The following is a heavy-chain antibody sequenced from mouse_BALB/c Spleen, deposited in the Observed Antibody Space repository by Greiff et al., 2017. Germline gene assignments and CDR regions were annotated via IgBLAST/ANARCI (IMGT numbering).Heavy chain of an antibody. J-gene: IGHJ4*01. CDR3: ARVDYTYAMDY. CDR1: GFTFSDYY. D-gene: IGHD2-4*01. V-gene: IGHV5-4*02. CDR2: ISDGGSYT. Sequence: EVMLVESGGGLVKPGGSLKLSCAASGFTFSDYYMYWVRQTPEKRLEWVATISDGGSYTYYPDSVKGRFTISRDNAKNNLYLQMSSLKSEDTAMYYCARVDYTYAMDYWGQGTSVTVSS.